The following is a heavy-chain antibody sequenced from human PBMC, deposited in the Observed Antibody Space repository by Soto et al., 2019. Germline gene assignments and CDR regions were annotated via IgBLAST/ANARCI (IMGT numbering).Heavy chain of an antibody. J-gene: IGHJ3*02. V-gene: IGHV1-24*01. CDR3: ASLRARFLEPREGAFDI. CDR1: GYTLTELS. Sequence: GASVKVSCKVSGYTLTELSMHWVRQAPGKGLAWMGGFDPEDGETIYAQKFQGRVTMTEDTSTDTVYMELSSLRSEDTAVYSFASLRARFLEPREGAFDIWGQGTMVTVSS. CDR2: FDPEDGET. D-gene: IGHD3-3*01.